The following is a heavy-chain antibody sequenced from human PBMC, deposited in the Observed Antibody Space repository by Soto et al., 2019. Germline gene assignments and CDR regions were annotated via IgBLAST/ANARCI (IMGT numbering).Heavy chain of an antibody. D-gene: IGHD3-16*01. CDR2: FVPLFGTT. CDR3: APRGLGVSSPPYFDN. CDR1: GGTFSGYV. J-gene: IGHJ4*02. V-gene: IGHV1-69*01. Sequence: QLVQSGSEVKKPGSSVKVSCQASGGTFSGYVVTWVRQAPGQGLEWMGEFVPLFGTTNYAQRFSCRITITAEESTSTAYMELRTLRSDDTAVYYCAPRGLGVSSPPYFDNWGQGTLVTVSS.